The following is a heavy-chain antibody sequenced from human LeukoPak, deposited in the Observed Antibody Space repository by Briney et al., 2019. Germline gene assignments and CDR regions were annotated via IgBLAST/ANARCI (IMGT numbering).Heavy chain of an antibody. V-gene: IGHV3-9*01. CDR2: ISWNSGSI. D-gene: IGHD6-13*01. CDR1: GFTFDDYA. CDR3: AKDMGSSWPCDAFDI. J-gene: IGHJ3*02. Sequence: PGGSLRLSCAASGFTFDDYAMHWVRQAPGKGLEWVSGISWNSGSIGYADSVKGRFTISRDNAKNSLYLQMNSLRAEDTALYYCAKDMGSSWPCDAFDIWGQGTMVTVSS.